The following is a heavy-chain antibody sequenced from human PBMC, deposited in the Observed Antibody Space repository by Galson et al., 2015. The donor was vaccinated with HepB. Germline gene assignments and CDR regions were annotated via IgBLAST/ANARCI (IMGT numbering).Heavy chain of an antibody. J-gene: IGHJ4*02. Sequence: SVKVSCKASGYTFSNYAVHWVRQAPGQRLEWVGWINAGNDNTRYSQRFQGRVTITRDTSASTSYMELSSLRSEDTAVHYCARGVASVWLLDHWGQGTLVTVSS. CDR1: GYTFSNYA. D-gene: IGHD3-16*01. CDR2: INAGNDNT. V-gene: IGHV1-3*01. CDR3: ARGVASVWLLDH.